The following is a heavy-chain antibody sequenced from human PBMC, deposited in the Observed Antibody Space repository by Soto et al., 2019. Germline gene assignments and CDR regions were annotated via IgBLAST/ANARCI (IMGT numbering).Heavy chain of an antibody. Sequence: QIQLVQSGAEVKKPGSSVKVSCKASGGTFSSYTFSWMRQAPGQGLEWIGRTIPILGIANYAQKFQGRVTSTADESTSTVYMELSSRRTEDTAVYYCARCVNIAEDWYFDLWGRGTLVTVSS. CDR1: GGTFSSYT. V-gene: IGHV1-69*02. CDR3: ARCVNIAEDWYFDL. CDR2: TIPILGIA. J-gene: IGHJ2*01. D-gene: IGHD6-13*01.